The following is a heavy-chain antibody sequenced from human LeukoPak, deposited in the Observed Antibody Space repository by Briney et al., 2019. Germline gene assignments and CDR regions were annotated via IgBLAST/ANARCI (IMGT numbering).Heavy chain of an antibody. D-gene: IGHD6-13*01. J-gene: IGHJ6*02. CDR1: GYTFTGYY. Sequence: ASVKVSCKASGYTFTGYYMHWVRQAPGQGLEWMGWINPNSGGTNYAQKFQGRVTMTRDTSISTAYMEPSRLRSDDTAVYYCARVVAAAGTEYYYYGMDVWGQGTTVTVSS. V-gene: IGHV1-2*02. CDR2: INPNSGGT. CDR3: ARVVAAAGTEYYYYGMDV.